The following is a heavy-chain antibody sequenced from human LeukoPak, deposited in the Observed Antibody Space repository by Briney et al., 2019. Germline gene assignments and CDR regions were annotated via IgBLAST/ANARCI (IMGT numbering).Heavy chain of an antibody. V-gene: IGHV3-23*01. CDR1: GFSFSNYA. J-gene: IGHJ4*02. Sequence: SGGSLRLSCAASGFSFSNYAMTWVRQAPGKGLEWVSILSDSGVYTYYADSVKGRFTISRDNSNNMLYLQMNSLRAEDTAVYYCAKKAHYDAYAKYFDYWGQGTLVTVSS. CDR3: AKKAHYDAYAKYFDY. CDR2: LSDSGVYT. D-gene: IGHD4-17*01.